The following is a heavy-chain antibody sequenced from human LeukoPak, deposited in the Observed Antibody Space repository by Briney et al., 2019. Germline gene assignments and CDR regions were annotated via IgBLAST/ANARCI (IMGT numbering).Heavy chain of an antibody. V-gene: IGHV3-30-3*01. J-gene: IGHJ4*02. CDR2: ISFDGSNK. Sequence: GGSLRLSCAASGFTFSSYTIHWVRQPPGKGLEWVAVISFDGSNKYYADSVKGRFTISRDNSKNTLYLQMNSLRAEDTAVYYCAKGVRDGYSRAFDYWGQGTLVTVSS. CDR1: GFTFSSYT. CDR3: AKGVRDGYSRAFDY. D-gene: IGHD5-24*01.